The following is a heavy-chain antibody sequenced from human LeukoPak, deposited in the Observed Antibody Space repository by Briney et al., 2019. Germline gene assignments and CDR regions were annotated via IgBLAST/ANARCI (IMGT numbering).Heavy chain of an antibody. CDR3: ARGSLTLFDY. Sequence: EGSLRLSCAASGFTFSSYEMNWVRQAPGKGLEWVSYISSSGSTIYYADSVKGRFTISRDNAKNSLYLQMNSLRAEDTAVYYCARGSLTLFDYWGQGTLVTVSS. V-gene: IGHV3-48*03. J-gene: IGHJ4*02. CDR1: GFTFSSYE. CDR2: ISSSGSTI.